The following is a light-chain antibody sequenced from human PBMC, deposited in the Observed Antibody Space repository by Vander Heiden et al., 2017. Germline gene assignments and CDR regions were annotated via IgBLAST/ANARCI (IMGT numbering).Light chain of an antibody. J-gene: IGKJ1*01. CDR1: QSISSS. Sequence: DIQMTQSPSILSASVGDRVTITCRASQSISSSLAWYQQKPGNAPKLLNYEASTLKRGVPTRFSGRAAGTEITLTSSSLQPDDFATYYRQQNNPYATFGQGTKVEIK. CDR3: QQNNPYAT. V-gene: IGKV1-5*03. CDR2: EAS.